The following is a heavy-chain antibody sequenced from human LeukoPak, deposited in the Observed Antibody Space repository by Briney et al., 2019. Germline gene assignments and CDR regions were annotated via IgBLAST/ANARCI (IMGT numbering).Heavy chain of an antibody. J-gene: IGHJ6*03. V-gene: IGHV3-7*01. CDR1: GFFFSSYW. Sequence: GGSLRLSCAPSGFFFSSYWMTWVRQAPGKGLEWVANIKHDGSEKYYVDSVKGRFTISRDNANNTLYLQMISLRDEDTAVYYCARSWFMDVWGKGTTIIVSS. D-gene: IGHD3-22*01. CDR3: ARSWFMDV. CDR2: IKHDGSEK.